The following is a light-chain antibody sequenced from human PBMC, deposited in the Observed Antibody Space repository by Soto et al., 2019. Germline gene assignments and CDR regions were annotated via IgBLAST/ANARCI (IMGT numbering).Light chain of an antibody. CDR3: QHYGGSRYT. Sequence: EIVLTQSPGTLSLSPGERATLSCRASQSVSSSYLAWYQQKGGQAPRLVIYGASSRATGIPDRFSGSGSGTEFTLTISRLEPEDFAVYYCQHYGGSRYTFGQGTKLEIK. CDR1: QSVSSSY. V-gene: IGKV3-20*01. J-gene: IGKJ2*01. CDR2: GAS.